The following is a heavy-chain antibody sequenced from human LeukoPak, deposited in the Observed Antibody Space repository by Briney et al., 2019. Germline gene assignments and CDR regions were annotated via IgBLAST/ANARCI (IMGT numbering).Heavy chain of an antibody. J-gene: IGHJ6*02. CDR3: FVVVVAATHYYYGMDV. D-gene: IGHD2-15*01. CDR1: GFTFSSYW. V-gene: IGHV3-7*01. CDR2: IKQDGSEK. Sequence: GGSLRLSCAASGFTFSSYWMSWVRQAPGKGLEWVANIKQDGSEKYYVDSVKGRFTISRDNAKNSLYLQMNSLRAEDTAVYYCFVVVVAATHYYYGMDVWGQGTTVTASS.